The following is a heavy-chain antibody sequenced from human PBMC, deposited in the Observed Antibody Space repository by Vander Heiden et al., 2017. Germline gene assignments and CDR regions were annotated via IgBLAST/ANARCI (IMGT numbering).Heavy chain of an antibody. CDR2: VSFDGRDT. Sequence: QIQLVESGGGVVQPGSSLRLSCTAPGFTFRTYGMHWVRQAPGRGLDWVALVSFDGRDTYYADSVKGRFTISRDNAKNTLYLQMNSLRGEDTAVYYCAKEFPLDIGVVPALDYWGQGTLVTVSS. CDR3: AKEFPLDIGVVPALDY. J-gene: IGHJ4*02. V-gene: IGHV3-30*18. D-gene: IGHD2-2*03. CDR1: GFTFRTYG.